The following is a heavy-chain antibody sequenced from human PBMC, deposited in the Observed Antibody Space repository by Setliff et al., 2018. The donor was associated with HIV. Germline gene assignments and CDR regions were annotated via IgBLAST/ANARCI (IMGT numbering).Heavy chain of an antibody. J-gene: IGHJ6*03. D-gene: IGHD2-15*01. CDR2: INHSGRT. Sequence: SETLSLTCAVYGGSFSGYHWNWIRQPPGKGLEWIGEINHSGRTNYNPSLKSRVTVSVDTSKNQFSLKLRSVTAADTAMYYCARVSITYWYSIPTFYYYYMDVWGKGTKVTVSS. CDR1: GGSFSGYH. V-gene: IGHV4-34*01. CDR3: ARVSITYWYSIPTFYYYYMDV.